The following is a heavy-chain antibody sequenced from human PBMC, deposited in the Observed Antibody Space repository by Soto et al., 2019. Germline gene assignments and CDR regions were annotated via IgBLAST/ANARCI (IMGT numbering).Heavy chain of an antibody. D-gene: IGHD2-2*01. J-gene: IGHJ4*02. Sequence: PGGSVRLSXAASGFTFSNYDMHWVRQAPGKGLEWVALMWSDGINKYYGDSVKGRFTISRDNSKSTLYLQMNSLRAEDTAVYYCARGYDSTIAYFDYWGQGTLVTVSS. V-gene: IGHV3-33*01. CDR2: MWSDGINK. CDR1: GFTFSNYD. CDR3: ARGYDSTIAYFDY.